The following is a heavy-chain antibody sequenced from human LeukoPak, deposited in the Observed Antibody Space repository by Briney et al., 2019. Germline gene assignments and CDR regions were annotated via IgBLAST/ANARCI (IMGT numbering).Heavy chain of an antibody. D-gene: IGHD3-10*01. Sequence: ASVKVSCKASGYTFTSYGISWVRQAPGQGLEWMGWISAYNGNTNYAQKLQGRVTMTTDTSTSTAYMELRSLRSDDTAVYYCARGRVPDSTYYYGSGAPNWFDPWGQGTLVTVSS. CDR1: GYTFTSYG. V-gene: IGHV1-18*01. CDR2: ISAYNGNT. J-gene: IGHJ5*02. CDR3: ARGRVPDSTYYYGSGAPNWFDP.